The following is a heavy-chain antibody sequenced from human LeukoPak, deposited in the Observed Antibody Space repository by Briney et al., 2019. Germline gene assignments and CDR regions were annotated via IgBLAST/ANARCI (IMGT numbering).Heavy chain of an antibody. CDR1: GFTFSSYS. V-gene: IGHV3-48*01. J-gene: IGHJ5*02. CDR3: ARDYDFWSGSVGSGFDP. D-gene: IGHD3-3*01. CDR2: ISSSSSTI. Sequence: PGGSLRLSCAASGFTFSSYSMNWVRQAPGKGLEWVSYISSSSSTIYYADSVKGRFTISRDNAKNSLYLQMNSLRSEDTAVYYCARDYDFWSGSVGSGFDPWGQGTLVTVSS.